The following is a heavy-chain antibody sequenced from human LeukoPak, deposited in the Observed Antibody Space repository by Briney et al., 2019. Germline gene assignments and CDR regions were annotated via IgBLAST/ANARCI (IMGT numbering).Heavy chain of an antibody. CDR1: GFTFSSYA. J-gene: IGHJ4*02. CDR3: ANGGRWLQPYYFDY. Sequence: GGSLRLSCAASGFTFSSYAMSWVRQAPRKGLEWASAISGSGGSTYYADAVKGRFTISRDNSKNTLYLQMNSLRAEDTAVYYCANGGRWLQPYYFDYWGQGTLVTVSS. D-gene: IGHD5-24*01. V-gene: IGHV3-23*01. CDR2: ISGSGGST.